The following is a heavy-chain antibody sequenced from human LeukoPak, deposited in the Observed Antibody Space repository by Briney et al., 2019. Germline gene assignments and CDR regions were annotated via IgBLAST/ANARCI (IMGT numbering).Heavy chain of an antibody. Sequence: GESLEISCKGSGYNFISYWIGWVRQMPRKGLEWMGIIYPGDSDTRYSPSFQGQVTISADKSISTAYLQWSSLRASDTAMHYCARGVEMATLNAFDIWGQGTMVTVSS. CDR1: GYNFISYW. CDR3: ARGVEMATLNAFDI. J-gene: IGHJ3*02. V-gene: IGHV5-51*01. D-gene: IGHD5-24*01. CDR2: IYPGDSDT.